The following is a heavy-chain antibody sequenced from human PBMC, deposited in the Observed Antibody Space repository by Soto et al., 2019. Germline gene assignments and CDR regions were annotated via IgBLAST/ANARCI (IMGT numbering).Heavy chain of an antibody. CDR1: GYTFTKYD. CDR3: VRQYFDFWTDFPDFDY. D-gene: IGHD3-3*01. V-gene: IGHV1-18*01. CDR2: ISPNSGRA. J-gene: IGHJ4*02. Sequence: ASVKVSCKTSGYTFTKYDISWVRQAPGQGLEWMGLISPNSGRASYSQKVQGRATMTTDTSTSTAYMEVGNLRPDDTAVYYCVRQYFDFWTDFPDFDYWGQGNLVTVSS.